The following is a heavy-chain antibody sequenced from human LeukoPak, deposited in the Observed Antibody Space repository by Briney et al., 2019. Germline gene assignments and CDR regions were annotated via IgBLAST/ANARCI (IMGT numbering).Heavy chain of an antibody. CDR2: IYYSGST. CDR1: GGSISSYY. V-gene: IGHV4-59*01. Sequence: SETLSLTCTVSGGSISSYYWSWIRQPPGKELEWIGYIYYSGSTNYNPSLKSRVTMSVDTSKNQFSLKLSSVTAADTAVYYCARDRVGYSYGSFVYWGQGTLVTVSS. D-gene: IGHD5-18*01. J-gene: IGHJ4*02. CDR3: ARDRVGYSYGSFVY.